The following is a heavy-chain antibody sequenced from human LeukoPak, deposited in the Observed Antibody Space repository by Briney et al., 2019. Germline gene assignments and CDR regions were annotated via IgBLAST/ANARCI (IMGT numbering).Heavy chain of an antibody. Sequence: GGSLRLSCAASGFTFSSYSMNWVRQAPGKGLEWVSSISSSSSYIYYADSVKGRFTISRDNAKNSLYLQMNSLRAEDTAVYYCARERYSSSRTHYYYMYVWGKGTTVTVSS. CDR2: ISSSSSYI. V-gene: IGHV3-21*01. J-gene: IGHJ6*03. CDR1: GFTFSSYS. CDR3: ARERYSSSRTHYYYMYV. D-gene: IGHD6-6*01.